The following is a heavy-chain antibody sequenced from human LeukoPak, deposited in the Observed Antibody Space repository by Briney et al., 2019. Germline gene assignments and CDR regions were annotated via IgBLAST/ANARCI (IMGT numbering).Heavy chain of an antibody. Sequence: GGSLRLSCAASGFTFDDYAMHWVRQAPGKGLEWVSLISWDGGSTYYADSVKGLFTISRDNSTNSLYMQMNSLRAEDTALYYFAKGVDYYFWSTYGPGGGFDLWGRGTLVTVSS. D-gene: IGHD3-3*01. CDR2: ISWDGGST. CDR3: AKGVDYYFWSTYGPGGGFDL. J-gene: IGHJ2*01. V-gene: IGHV3-43D*03. CDR1: GFTFDDYA.